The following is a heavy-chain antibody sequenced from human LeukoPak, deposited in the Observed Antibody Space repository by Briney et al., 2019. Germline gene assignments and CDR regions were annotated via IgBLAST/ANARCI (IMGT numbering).Heavy chain of an antibody. Sequence: SQSLSLTCAVYGGSFSGFYSSWIRHPPGKGLEWVGVINTSGSKNYNPSLKSRVTISVDTSKNQFSLKLSSVTAAGTAVYYCARGGSYCSSTSCSPHFDYWGQGTMVTVSS. J-gene: IGHJ4*02. CDR3: ARGGSYCSSTSCSPHFDY. CDR1: GGSFSGFY. V-gene: IGHV4-34*01. CDR2: INTSGSK. D-gene: IGHD2-2*01.